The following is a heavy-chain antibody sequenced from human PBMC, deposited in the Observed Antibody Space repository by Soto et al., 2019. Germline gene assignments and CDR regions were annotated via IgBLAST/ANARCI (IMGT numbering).Heavy chain of an antibody. D-gene: IGHD2-2*01. CDR1: GFTFSSYS. CDR3: ARDYTDVVVPAAIPFDY. V-gene: IGHV3-21*01. CDR2: ISSSSSYI. J-gene: IGHJ4*02. Sequence: GGSLRLSCAASGFTFSSYSMNWVRQAPGKGLEWVSSISSSSSYIYYADSVKGRFTISRDNAKNSLYLQMNSLRAEDTAVYYCARDYTDVVVPAAIPFDYWGQGTLVTVSS.